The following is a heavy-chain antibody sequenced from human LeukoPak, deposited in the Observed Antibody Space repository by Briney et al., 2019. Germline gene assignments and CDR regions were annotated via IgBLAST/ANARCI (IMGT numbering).Heavy chain of an antibody. CDR1: GDSLFTNGVA. CDR2: TYYRSKWSF. Sequence: SQTLSLTCDISGDSLFTNGVAWNWIRQSPSRGLEWLGRTYYRSKWSFEYGVSVKSRISINADTSKNQFSLQLSSVTPEDTAVYYCARGKYSTFDNSGQGTLVTVSS. J-gene: IGHJ4*02. V-gene: IGHV6-1*01. CDR3: ARGKYSTFDN. D-gene: IGHD6-13*01.